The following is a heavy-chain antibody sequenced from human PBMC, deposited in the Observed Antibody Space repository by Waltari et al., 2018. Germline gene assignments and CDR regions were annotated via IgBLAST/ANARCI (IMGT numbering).Heavy chain of an antibody. D-gene: IGHD6-6*01. CDR2: IIPIFGTA. CDR1: GGTFSSYA. V-gene: IGHV1-69*15. J-gene: IGHJ5*02. Sequence: SGAEVKKPGSSVKVSCKASGGTFSSYAISWVRQAPGQGLEWMGRIIPIFGTANYAQKFQGRVTITADESTSTAYMELSSLRSEDTAVYYCARWGRGIAAPGNWFDPWGQGTLVTVSS. CDR3: ARWGRGIAAPGNWFDP.